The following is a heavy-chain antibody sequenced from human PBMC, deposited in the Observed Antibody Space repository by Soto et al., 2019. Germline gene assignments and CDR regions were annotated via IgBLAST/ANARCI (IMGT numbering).Heavy chain of an antibody. J-gene: IGHJ4*02. V-gene: IGHV3-23*01. D-gene: IGHD3-22*01. CDR1: GFTVSSYS. Sequence: LRLSCAASGFTVSSYSMSWVRRGPGKGLEWVSAISGSGGSTYYADSVKGRFTISRDNSKNTLYLQMNSLRAEDTAVYYCAKTYYYDSSGYYYVQYYFDYWGQGTLVTVSS. CDR2: ISGSGGST. CDR3: AKTYYYDSSGYYYVQYYFDY.